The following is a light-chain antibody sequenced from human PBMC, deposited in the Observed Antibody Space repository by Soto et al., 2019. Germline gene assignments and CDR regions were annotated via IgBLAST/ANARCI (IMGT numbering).Light chain of an antibody. J-gene: IGLJ1*01. CDR2: DVS. CDR3: SSYTSSSTPYV. Sequence: HSVLTQAASVSGFPGQSISISCTGTSSDVGGYNYVSWYQQHPGKAPKLMIYDVSNRPSGVSNRFSGSKSGNTASLTISGLQAEDEADYYCSSYTSSSTPYVFGTGTKVTVL. CDR1: SSDVGGYNY. V-gene: IGLV2-14*01.